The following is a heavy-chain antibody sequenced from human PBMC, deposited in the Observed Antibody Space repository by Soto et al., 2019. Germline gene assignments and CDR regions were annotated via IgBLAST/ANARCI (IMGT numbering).Heavy chain of an antibody. D-gene: IGHD3-10*01. CDR3: ARQAMVRGVISVKYYYYMDV. V-gene: IGHV5-51*01. Sequence: GESLKISCKGSGYSFTSYWIGWVRQMPGKGLEWMGIIYPGDSDTRYSPSFQGQVTISADKSISTAYLQWSSLKASDTAMYYCARQAMVRGVISVKYYYYMDVWGKGTTVTVS. CDR1: GYSFTSYW. J-gene: IGHJ6*03. CDR2: IYPGDSDT.